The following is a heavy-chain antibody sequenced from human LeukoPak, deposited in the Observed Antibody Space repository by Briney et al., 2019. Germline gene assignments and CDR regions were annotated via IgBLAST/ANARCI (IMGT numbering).Heavy chain of an antibody. J-gene: IGHJ4*02. CDR3: ARGGIQVSGIDEFDY. D-gene: IGHD6-19*01. Sequence: GGSLRLSCAASGFTFIDYDMHWVRQVMGKVLEGFSPIGIRGDTHYSGSVKGRFTISRENAESSLYLRMNSLRAEDTAVYYCARGGIQVSGIDEFDYWGQGTLVTVSS. CDR2: IGIRGDT. V-gene: IGHV3-13*01. CDR1: GFTFIDYD.